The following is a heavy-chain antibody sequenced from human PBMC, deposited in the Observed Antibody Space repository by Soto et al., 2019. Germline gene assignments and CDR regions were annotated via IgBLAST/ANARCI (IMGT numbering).Heavy chain of an antibody. CDR1: GFSLRTSGVG. J-gene: IGHJ4*02. CDR3: AHLTTGGFYFDY. CDR2: IYWDDGK. D-gene: IGHD4-17*01. Sequence: QITLKESGPTLVKPTQTLTLTCTFSGFSLRTSGVGVGWIRQPPGKALEWLALIYWDDGKRYSPSLKSRLTIPKDPSKNPVVLRMTNMDPVDTATYYCAHLTTGGFYFDYWGQGTLVTVSS. V-gene: IGHV2-5*02.